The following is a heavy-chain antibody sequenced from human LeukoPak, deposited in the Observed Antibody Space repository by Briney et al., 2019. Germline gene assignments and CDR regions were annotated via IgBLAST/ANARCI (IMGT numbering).Heavy chain of an antibody. J-gene: IGHJ4*02. Sequence: GGSLRLSCAASGFTVSSNYMSWVRQAPGKGLEWVSVIYSGGSTYYADSVKGRFTISRDNSKNTLYPQMNSLRAEDTAVYYCARDSTYSLGGYDYWGQGTLVTVSS. CDR3: ARDSTYSLGGYDY. CDR1: GFTVSSNY. CDR2: IYSGGST. V-gene: IGHV3-66*01. D-gene: IGHD2/OR15-2a*01.